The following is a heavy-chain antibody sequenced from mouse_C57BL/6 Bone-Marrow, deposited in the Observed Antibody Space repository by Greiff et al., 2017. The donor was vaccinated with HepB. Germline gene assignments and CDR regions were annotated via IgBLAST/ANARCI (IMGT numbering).Heavy chain of an antibody. V-gene: IGHV1-85*01. Sequence: VQLQQSGPELVKPGASVKLSCKASGYTFTSYDINWVKQRPGQGLEWIGWIYPRDGSTKYNEKFKGKATLTVDTSSSTAYMELDSLTSEDSAVYFCAREGVTTVVATDYAMDYWGQGTSVTVSS. CDR1: GYTFTSYD. D-gene: IGHD1-1*01. CDR3: AREGVTTVVATDYAMDY. CDR2: IYPRDGST. J-gene: IGHJ4*01.